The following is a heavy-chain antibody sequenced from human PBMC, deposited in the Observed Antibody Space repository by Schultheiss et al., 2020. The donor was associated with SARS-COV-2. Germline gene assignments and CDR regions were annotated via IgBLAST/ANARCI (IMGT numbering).Heavy chain of an antibody. CDR2: IYYSGST. CDR1: GGSISSSSYY. D-gene: IGHD1-26*01. J-gene: IGHJ5*02. CDR3: ARRIVGATNWFDP. Sequence: SETLSLTCTVSGGSISSSSYYWGWIRQPPGKGLEWIGYIYYSGSTNYNPSLKSRVTISVDTSKNQFSLKLSSVTAADTAVYYCARRIVGATNWFDPWGQGTLVTVSS. V-gene: IGHV4-61*05.